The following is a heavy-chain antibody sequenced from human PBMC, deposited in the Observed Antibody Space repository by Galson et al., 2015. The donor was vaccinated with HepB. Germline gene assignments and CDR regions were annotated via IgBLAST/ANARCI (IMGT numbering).Heavy chain of an antibody. CDR2: ISYDGSNK. J-gene: IGHJ4*02. CDR3: AKDAVNVVVPAAISGVGYYFDY. CDR1: GFTFSSYG. V-gene: IGHV3-30*18. Sequence: SLRLSCAASGFTFSSYGMHWVRQAPGKGLEWVAVISYDGSNKYYADSVKGRFTISRDNSKNTLYLQMNSLRAEDTAVYYCAKDAVNVVVPAAISGVGYYFDYWGQGTLVTVSS. D-gene: IGHD2-2*01.